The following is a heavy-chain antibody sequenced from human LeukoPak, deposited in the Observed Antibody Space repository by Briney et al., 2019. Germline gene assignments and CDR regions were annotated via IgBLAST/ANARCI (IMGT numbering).Heavy chain of an antibody. D-gene: IGHD1-26*01. CDR2: ISWNGYST. CDR1: GFSFRGYT. J-gene: IGHJ4*02. V-gene: IGHV3-43*01. Sequence: GGSLRLSCAASGFSFRGYTMHWVRQAPGKGLEWVSLISWNGYSTSYGAPVEGRFTISRDNNKGALNLQMSSLRTEDTAFYYCARDSSGSLDYWGQGTLVTVSS. CDR3: ARDSSGSLDY.